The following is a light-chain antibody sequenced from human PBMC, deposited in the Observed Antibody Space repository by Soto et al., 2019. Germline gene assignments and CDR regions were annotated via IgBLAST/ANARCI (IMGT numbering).Light chain of an antibody. CDR2: AAS. CDR3: QQFRSYPPT. Sequence: DIQLTQSRSFLSASVGDRVTITCRASQGISSYLAWYQQKPGKAPKLLIYAASTLQSGVPSRFSGGGSGTEFTLTINLQTEDFATYYCQQFRSYPPTFGPGTKVDIK. CDR1: QGISSY. J-gene: IGKJ3*01. V-gene: IGKV1-9*01.